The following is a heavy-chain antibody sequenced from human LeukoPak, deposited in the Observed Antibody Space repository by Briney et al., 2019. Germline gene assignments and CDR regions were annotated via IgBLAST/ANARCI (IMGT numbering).Heavy chain of an antibody. CDR1: GGSISSYY. CDR2: IYYSGST. J-gene: IGHJ5*02. Sequence: SETLSLTCTVSGGSISSYYWSWIRQPPGKGLEWIGYIYYSGSTNYNPSLKSRVTISVDTSKNQFSLKLSSVTAADTAVYYCAREMLEKNYYGSGQNYNWFDPWGQGTLVTVSS. CDR3: AREMLEKNYYGSGQNYNWFDP. V-gene: IGHV4-59*01. D-gene: IGHD3-10*01.